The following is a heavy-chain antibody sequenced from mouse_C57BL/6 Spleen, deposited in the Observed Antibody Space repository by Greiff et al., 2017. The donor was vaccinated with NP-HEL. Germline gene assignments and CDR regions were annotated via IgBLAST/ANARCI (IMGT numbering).Heavy chain of an antibody. CDR2: ISNGGGST. CDR3: ARYDDGSSPYAIDY. V-gene: IGHV5-12*01. CDR1: GFTFSDYY. J-gene: IGHJ4*01. D-gene: IGHD1-1*01. Sequence: EVQLVESGGGLVQPGGSLKLSCAASGFTFSDYYMYWVRQTPEKRLEWVAYISNGGGSTYYPATVKGRFTISRDNAKNTLYLQMSRRKSEDTAMYYCARYDDGSSPYAIDYWGQGTSVTVSS.